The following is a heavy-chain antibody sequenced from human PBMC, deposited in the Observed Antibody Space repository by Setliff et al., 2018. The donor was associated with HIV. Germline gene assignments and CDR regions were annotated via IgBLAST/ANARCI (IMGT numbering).Heavy chain of an antibody. CDR2: ISPNFGHT. V-gene: IGHV1-18*01. D-gene: IGHD6-19*01. Sequence: ASVKVSCKASGDTFSSYAISWVRQAPGHGLEWMGWISPNFGHTKYAQKFLDRVTMTIDTATSRAYMELRSLRSDDTAVYFCARLGSGWSDSYYYAMDIWGQGTRSPSP. CDR3: ARLGSGWSDSYYYAMDI. J-gene: IGHJ6*02. CDR1: GDTFSSYA.